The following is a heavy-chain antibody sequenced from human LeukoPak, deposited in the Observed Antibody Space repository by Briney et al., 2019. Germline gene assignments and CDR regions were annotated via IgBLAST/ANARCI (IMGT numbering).Heavy chain of an antibody. J-gene: IGHJ4*02. Sequence: GGSLRLSCAASGFTFSNYALSWVRQAPGKGLEWVSLISGSGGQKDYADSVKGRFTISRDNAKNSLYLQMNSLRAEDTAVYYCARDQDGGPYWGQGTLVTVSS. CDR1: GFTFSNYA. CDR2: ISGSGGQK. D-gene: IGHD4-23*01. CDR3: ARDQDGGPY. V-gene: IGHV3-21*01.